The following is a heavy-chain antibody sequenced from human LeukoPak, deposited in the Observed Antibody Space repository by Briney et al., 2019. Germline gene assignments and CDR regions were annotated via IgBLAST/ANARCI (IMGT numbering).Heavy chain of an antibody. J-gene: IGHJ4*02. CDR2: IYYSGST. D-gene: IGHD4-23*01. CDR3: ASTWTVGYFDD. CDR1: GGSISSYY. V-gene: IGHV4-59*01. Sequence: KTSETLSLTCTVSGGSISSYYWSWIRQPPGKGLEWIGYIYYSGSTNYNPSLKSRVTISVDTSKNQFSLKLSSVTAADTAVYYCASTWTVGYFDDWGQGTLVTVSS.